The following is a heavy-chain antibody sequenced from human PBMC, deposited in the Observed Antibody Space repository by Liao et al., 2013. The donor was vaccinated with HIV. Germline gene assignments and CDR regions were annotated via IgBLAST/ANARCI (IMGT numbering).Heavy chain of an antibody. CDR1: GGSISSGSYY. D-gene: IGHD1-26*01. Sequence: QVQLQESGPGLVKPSQTLSLTCTVSGGSISSGSYYWSWIRQPAGKGLEWIGRIYTSGSTNYNPSLKSRVTISVDTSKNQFSLKLSSVTAADTAVYYCARERGSYFSYDAFDIWGQGTMVTVSS. CDR3: ARERGSYFSYDAFDI. V-gene: IGHV4-61*02. CDR2: IYTSGST. J-gene: IGHJ3*02.